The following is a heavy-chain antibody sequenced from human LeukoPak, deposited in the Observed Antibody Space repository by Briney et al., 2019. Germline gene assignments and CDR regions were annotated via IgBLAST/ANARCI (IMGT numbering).Heavy chain of an antibody. CDR2: IIPIFGTA. CDR3: AREVVTTPYSGSYQGYYYYMDV. Sequence: ASVKVSCKAFGGTFSSYAISWVRQAPGQGLEWMGGIIPIFGTANYAQKFQGRVTITTDESTSTAYMELSSLRSEDTAVYYCAREVVTTPYSGSYQGYYYYMDVWGKGTTVTVSS. CDR1: GGTFSSYA. V-gene: IGHV1-69*05. D-gene: IGHD1-26*01. J-gene: IGHJ6*03.